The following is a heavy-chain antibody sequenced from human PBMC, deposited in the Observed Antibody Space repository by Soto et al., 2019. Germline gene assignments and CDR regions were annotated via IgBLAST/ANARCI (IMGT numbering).Heavy chain of an antibody. J-gene: IGHJ4*02. D-gene: IGHD4-17*01. CDR1: GGTFSSYA. Sequence: SVKVSCKASGGTFSSYAISWVRQAPGQGLEWMGGIIPIFGTANYAQKFQGRVTITADKSASTAYMELSSLRSEDTAVYYCARGGSWYGDYDPNNNSWGQGTLVTVS. CDR3: ARGGSWYGDYDPNNNS. V-gene: IGHV1-69*06. CDR2: IIPIFGTA.